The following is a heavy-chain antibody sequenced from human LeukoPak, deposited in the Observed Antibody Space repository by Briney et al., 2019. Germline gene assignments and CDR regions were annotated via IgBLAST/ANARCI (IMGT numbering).Heavy chain of an antibody. V-gene: IGHV3-33*06. CDR1: GFTFSSYG. CDR3: AKGRAEYDSSGFDP. Sequence: PGGSLRLSCAASGFTFSSYGMHWVRQAPGKGLEWVAVIWYDGSNKYYADSVKGRFTISRDNSKNTLYLQMNSLRAEDTAVYYCAKGRAEYDSSGFDPWGQGTLVTVSS. J-gene: IGHJ5*02. D-gene: IGHD6-6*01. CDR2: IWYDGSNK.